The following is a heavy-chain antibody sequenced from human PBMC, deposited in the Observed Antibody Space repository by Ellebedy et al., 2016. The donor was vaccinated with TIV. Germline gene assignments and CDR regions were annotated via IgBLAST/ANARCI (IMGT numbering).Heavy chain of an antibody. CDR3: ARGGGYYYGSGSYGWFDP. V-gene: IGHV1-69*06. CDR2: IIPIFGTA. CDR1: AGTFSSYA. Sequence: SVKVSCXASAGTFSSYAISWVRQAPGQGLEWMGGIIPIFGTANYAQKFQGRVTITADKSTSTAYMELSSLRSEDTAVYYCARGGGYYYGSGSYGWFDPWGQGTLVTVSS. J-gene: IGHJ5*02. D-gene: IGHD3-10*01.